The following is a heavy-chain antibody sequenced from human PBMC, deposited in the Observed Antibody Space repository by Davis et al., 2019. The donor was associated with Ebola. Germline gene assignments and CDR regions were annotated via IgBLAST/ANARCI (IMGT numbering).Heavy chain of an antibody. V-gene: IGHV3-21*01. Sequence: GGSLRLSCAASGFTFSTYTMTWVRQAPGKGLEWVSSISISSAFIYYADSVKGRFTVSRDNAKNTLYLQMNSLRAEDTAVYYCARDWREHGFDYWGQGTLVTVSS. CDR1: GFTFSTYT. CDR2: ISISSAFI. CDR3: ARDWREHGFDY. D-gene: IGHD1-26*01. J-gene: IGHJ4*02.